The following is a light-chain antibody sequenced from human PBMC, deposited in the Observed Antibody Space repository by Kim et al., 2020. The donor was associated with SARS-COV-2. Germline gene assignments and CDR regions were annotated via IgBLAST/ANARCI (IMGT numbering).Light chain of an antibody. CDR3: QVWDSSSDHWV. J-gene: IGLJ3*02. CDR2: YDN. V-gene: IGLV3-21*04. Sequence: SYELTQPPSVSVAPGKTARITCGGNNIGSKSVHWYQQKPGQDPVLVIYYDNDRPSGIPERFSGSNSGNTATLTISRVEAGDEADYYCQVWDSSSDHWVFGGGTQLTVL. CDR1: NIGSKS.